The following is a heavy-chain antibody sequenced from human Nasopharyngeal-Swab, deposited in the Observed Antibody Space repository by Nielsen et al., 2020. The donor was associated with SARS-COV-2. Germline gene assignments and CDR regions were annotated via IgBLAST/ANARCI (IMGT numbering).Heavy chain of an antibody. Sequence: GGSLRLSCAASGFNFDDYSMHWVRQVPGKGLEWVSLINWDGSSTYYADFVKGRFTISRVNSEDSLHLQMSSLKTEDTAFYYCAKDFGSGWAGFDYWGQGTLVTVSS. CDR2: INWDGSST. D-gene: IGHD6-19*01. V-gene: IGHV3-43*01. J-gene: IGHJ4*02. CDR1: GFNFDDYS. CDR3: AKDFGSGWAGFDY.